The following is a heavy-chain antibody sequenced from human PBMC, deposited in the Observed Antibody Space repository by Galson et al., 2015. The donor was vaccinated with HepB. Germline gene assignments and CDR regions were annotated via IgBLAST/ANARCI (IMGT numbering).Heavy chain of an antibody. J-gene: IGHJ6*02. D-gene: IGHD3-10*01. CDR2: EDGET. CDR1: GYTLTELS. V-gene: IGHV1-24*01. CDR3: AREQRYGSGSYSFFYYYGMDV. Sequence: SVKVSCKVSGYTLTELSMHWVRQAPEDGETIYAQKFQGRVTMSRDTSTSTVYMELSSLRSEDTAVYYCAREQRYGSGSYSFFYYYGMDVWGQGTTVTVSS.